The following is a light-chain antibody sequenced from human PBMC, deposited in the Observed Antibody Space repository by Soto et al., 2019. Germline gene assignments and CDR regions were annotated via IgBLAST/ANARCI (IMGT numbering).Light chain of an antibody. Sequence: SYELTQPPSVSVAPGKTARITCGGNNIGSQRVHWYQQKPGQAPVLVIYYDSDRPSRIPERFSGSNSGNTATLTISGVEAGDEADYYCQVWDSTSDHVVFGGGTKVTVL. CDR3: QVWDSTSDHVV. J-gene: IGLJ2*01. V-gene: IGLV3-21*04. CDR2: YDS. CDR1: NIGSQR.